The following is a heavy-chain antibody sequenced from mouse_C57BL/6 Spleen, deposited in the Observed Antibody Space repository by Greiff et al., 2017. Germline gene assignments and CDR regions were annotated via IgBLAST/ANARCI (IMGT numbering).Heavy chain of an antibody. CDR1: GYTFTSYW. J-gene: IGHJ2*01. CDR2: IYPGSGST. CDR3: ARWDYDYQYYFDY. Sequence: QVQLQQSGAELVKPGASVKMSCKASGYTFTSYWITWVKQRPGPGLEWIGDIYPGSGSTNYTEKFKSKATLTVDTSSSTADMQLSSLTSEDSAVYYCARWDYDYQYYFDYWGQGTTLTVSS. V-gene: IGHV1-55*01. D-gene: IGHD2-4*01.